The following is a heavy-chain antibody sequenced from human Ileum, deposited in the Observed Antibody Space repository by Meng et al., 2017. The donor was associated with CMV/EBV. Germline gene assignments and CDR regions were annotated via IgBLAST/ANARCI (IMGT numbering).Heavy chain of an antibody. J-gene: IGHJ4*02. CDR2: SGTGADT. Sequence: GGQLVWPGGSLTPSGVALGFTFRTLARTWVCQAPGKGLEWVSTSGTGADTYYADSVKGRFTISRDSSKNTLYLQMHSLRAEDTAIYYCVPYSPPLRYFEYWGPGTLVTVSS. CDR1: GFTFRTLA. D-gene: IGHD4-17*01. CDR3: VPYSPPLRYFEY. V-gene: IGHV3-23*01.